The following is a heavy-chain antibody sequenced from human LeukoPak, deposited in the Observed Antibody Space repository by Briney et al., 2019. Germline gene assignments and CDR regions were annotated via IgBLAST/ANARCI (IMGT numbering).Heavy chain of an antibody. CDR3: ARVAAGYSVNYFDY. Sequence: GSLRLSCAASEFAFSTYNMNWVRQAPGKGLEWVSYISTGSSTTYYADSVKGRFTISRDNVENSLYLQMNSLRDEDTAVYYCARVAAGYSVNYFDYWGQGTLVTVSS. CDR1: EFAFSTYN. CDR2: ISTGSSTT. V-gene: IGHV3-48*02. D-gene: IGHD4-23*01. J-gene: IGHJ4*02.